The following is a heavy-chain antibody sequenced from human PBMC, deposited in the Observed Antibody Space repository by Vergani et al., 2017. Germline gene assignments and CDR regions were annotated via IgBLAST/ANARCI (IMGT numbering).Heavy chain of an antibody. J-gene: IGHJ6*02. CDR3: ASKYGSGSYYKGAYYYGMDV. CDR2: INPSGGST. V-gene: IGHV1-46*01. Sequence: QVQLVQSGAEVKKPGASVKVSCKASGYTFTSYYMHWVRQAPGQGREWMGIINPSGGSTSYAQKFQGRVTMTRDTSTSTVYMELSSLRSEDTAVYYCASKYGSGSYYKGAYYYGMDVWGQGTTVTVSS. D-gene: IGHD3-10*01. CDR1: GYTFTSYY.